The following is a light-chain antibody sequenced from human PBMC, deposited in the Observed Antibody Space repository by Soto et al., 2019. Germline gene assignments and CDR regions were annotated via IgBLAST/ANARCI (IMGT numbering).Light chain of an antibody. CDR1: SSDVGGYNY. J-gene: IGLJ1*01. V-gene: IGLV2-14*01. CDR2: DVT. CDR3: CSFTTSSTYV. Sequence: QSALTQPASVSGSPGQSITISCTRTSSDVGGYNYVSWYQQYPGKAPKVMIYDVTNRPSGVSNRFSGSRSGNTASLTISGLQAEDEADYYCCSFTTSSTYVFGTGTKVTVL.